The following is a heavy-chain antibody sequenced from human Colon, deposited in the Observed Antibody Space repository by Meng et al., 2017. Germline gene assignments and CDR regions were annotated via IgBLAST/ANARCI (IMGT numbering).Heavy chain of an antibody. CDR3: ARALNDDDGNTF. V-gene: IGHV3-74*01. J-gene: IGHJ4*02. Sequence: GGSLRPSCAASGFTFSSYWTQWVRQAPGKGLVWVSRINGDGSSTSYADSVKGRFTISRDNAKNTLYLQMNSLRAEDTAVYYCARALNDDDGNTFWGQGTRVNGAS. D-gene: IGHD4-23*01. CDR1: GFTFSSYW. CDR2: INGDGSST.